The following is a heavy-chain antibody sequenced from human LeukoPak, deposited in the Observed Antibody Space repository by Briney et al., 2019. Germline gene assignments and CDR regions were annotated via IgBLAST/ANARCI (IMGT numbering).Heavy chain of an antibody. CDR3: ARGWNYGDY. Sequence: SETLSLTCTVPGGAISSYYWSWIRQPPGKGLEWIGYVSYTGDASQNPSLRGRVTMSVDTSNNQVSLELSSVTAADTAVYYCARGWNYGDYWGQGTLVTVSS. D-gene: IGHD3-3*01. CDR2: VSYTGDA. CDR1: GGAISSYY. V-gene: IGHV4-59*01. J-gene: IGHJ4*02.